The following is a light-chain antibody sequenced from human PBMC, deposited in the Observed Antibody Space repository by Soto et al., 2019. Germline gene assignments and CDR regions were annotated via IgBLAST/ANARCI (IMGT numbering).Light chain of an antibody. V-gene: IGLV3-21*02. CDR2: DDN. CDR1: NIGSKA. CDR3: QVWDRSSAHVV. Sequence: SYELTQPPSVSVAPGQTASITCGGDNIGSKAVHWYQEKPGQAPVLVVYDDNDRPSGIPERISGSSSANTATLTISRVEAGDEADYYCQVWDRSSAHVVFGGGTKVTVL. J-gene: IGLJ3*02.